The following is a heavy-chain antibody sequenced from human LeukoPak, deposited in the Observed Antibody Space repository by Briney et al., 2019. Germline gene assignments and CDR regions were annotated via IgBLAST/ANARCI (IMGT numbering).Heavy chain of an antibody. D-gene: IGHD3-16*01. CDR3: ATDRHWAFDY. J-gene: IGHJ4*02. CDR1: GFTLSSYS. V-gene: IGHV3-48*01. Sequence: PGGSLRLSCAASGFTLSSYSINWVRQAPGKGLEWVSYITGSSSTTSYADSVKGRFTISRDNARNSLYLQMNSLRAEDTAVYYCATDRHWAFDYWGQGTLVTVSS. CDR2: ITGSSSTT.